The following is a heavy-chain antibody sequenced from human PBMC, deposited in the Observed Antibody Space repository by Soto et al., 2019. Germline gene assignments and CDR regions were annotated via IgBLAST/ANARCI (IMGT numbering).Heavy chain of an antibody. CDR2: IYHSGTT. V-gene: IGHV4-4*03. D-gene: IGHD3-10*01. CDR1: GGSISSSSW. Sequence: QVQLQESGPGLVKPPGTLSLTCAVSGGSISSSSWWSWVRLPPGKGLEWIGEIYHSGTTNYNPSLRSRVTISVDKSKHQFSLKLSSVTAADTAGYYCARRGDGSGSLDYWGQGTLVTVSS. CDR3: ARRGDGSGSLDY. J-gene: IGHJ4*02.